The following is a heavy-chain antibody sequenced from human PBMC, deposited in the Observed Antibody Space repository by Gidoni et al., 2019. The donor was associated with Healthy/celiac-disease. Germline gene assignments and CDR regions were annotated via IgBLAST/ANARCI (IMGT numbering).Heavy chain of an antibody. CDR2: IKSKTDGGIT. CDR1: GFTFSNAG. D-gene: IGHD5-18*01. J-gene: IGHJ4*02. Sequence: EVQLVESGVGLVKPGGSLRLSCSASGFTFSNAGMSWVRQAPGKGLEWVGRIKSKTDGGITDYAAHVKGRFTISRDDSKNTLYLQMNSLKTEDTAVYYCTTAPRGIQLWLYWGQGTLVTVSS. V-gene: IGHV3-15*01. CDR3: TTAPRGIQLWLY.